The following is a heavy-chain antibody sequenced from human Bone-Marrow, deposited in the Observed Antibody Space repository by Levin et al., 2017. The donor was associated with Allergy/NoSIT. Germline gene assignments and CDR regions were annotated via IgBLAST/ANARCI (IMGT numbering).Heavy chain of an antibody. D-gene: IGHD2-8*01. V-gene: IGHV3-15*05. Sequence: RTGGSLRLSCAASGFTFSDAWMTWVRQSPGKGLQWVGRVKSKSHGEEERYAAPVRGRFIISRDDFSNTVYLQMNSVTTEDSAMYYCVSATLDTNYDDGFDVWGQGTLVTVSS. CDR3: VSATLDTNYDDGFDV. CDR2: VKSKSHGEEE. CDR1: GFTFSDAW. J-gene: IGHJ3*01.